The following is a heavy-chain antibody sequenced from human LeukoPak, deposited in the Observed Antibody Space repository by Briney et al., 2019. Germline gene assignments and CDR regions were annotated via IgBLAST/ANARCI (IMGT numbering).Heavy chain of an antibody. CDR1: GFTFTSYA. D-gene: IGHD2-15*01. CDR2: ISGSGGST. CDR3: ATMGIAATYEAFDI. J-gene: IGHJ3*02. V-gene: IGHV3-23*01. Sequence: GGSLRLSCAASGFTFTSYAMSWVRQAPGKGLEWVSVISGSGGSTYYADSVKGRFTISRDNSKNTLYLLMNSLRAEDTAVYYCATMGIAATYEAFDIRGQGTMVTVSS.